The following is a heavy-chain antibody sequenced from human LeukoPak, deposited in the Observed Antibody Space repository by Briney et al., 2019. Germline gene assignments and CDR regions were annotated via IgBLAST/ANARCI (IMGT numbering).Heavy chain of an antibody. CDR2: ISYDGSNK. CDR1: GFTFSSYA. V-gene: IGHV3-30-3*01. J-gene: IGHJ4*02. Sequence: GRSLRLSCAASGFTFSSYAMHWVRQAPGKGLEWVAVISYDGSNKYYADSVKGRFTISRDNSKNTLYLQMNSLRAEDTAVYYCARIYCTTANRVRWCRWYWGQGTLVTVSS. CDR3: ARIYCTTANRVRWCRWY. D-gene: IGHD2-8*01.